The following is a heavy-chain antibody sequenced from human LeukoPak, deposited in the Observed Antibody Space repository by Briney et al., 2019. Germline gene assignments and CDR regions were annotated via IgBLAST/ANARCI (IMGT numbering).Heavy chain of an antibody. CDR3: ARDSKRIAAARSPLDY. Sequence: ASVKVPRKASGYTFTGYYMHWVRQAPGQGLEWMGWINPNRGGTNYAQKFQGRVTMTRDTSISTAYMELSRLRSDDTAVYYCARDSKRIAAARSPLDYWGQGTLVTVSS. V-gene: IGHV1-2*02. CDR2: INPNRGGT. D-gene: IGHD6-13*01. J-gene: IGHJ4*02. CDR1: GYTFTGYY.